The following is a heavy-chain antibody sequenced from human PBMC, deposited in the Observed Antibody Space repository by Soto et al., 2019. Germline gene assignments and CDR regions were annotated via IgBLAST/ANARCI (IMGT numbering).Heavy chain of an antibody. J-gene: IGHJ4*02. CDR2: ISYDGSNK. Sequence: GSLRLSCAASGFTFSSYGMHWVRQAPGKGLEWVAVISYDGSNKYYADSVKGRFTISRDNSKNTLYLQMNSLRAEDTAVYYCAKEVGYGDYGFDYWGQGTLVTVSS. CDR1: GFTFSSYG. CDR3: AKEVGYGDYGFDY. V-gene: IGHV3-30*18. D-gene: IGHD4-17*01.